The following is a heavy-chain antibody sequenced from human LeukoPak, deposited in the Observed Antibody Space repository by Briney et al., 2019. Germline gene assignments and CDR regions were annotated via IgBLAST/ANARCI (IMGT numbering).Heavy chain of an antibody. CDR2: ISGSGGST. CDR3: ARDSGPYGSGGYEYDY. J-gene: IGHJ4*02. V-gene: IGHV3-23*01. Sequence: GGSLRLSCAASGFTFSSYAMSWVRQAPGKGLEWVSAISGSGGSTYYADSVKGRFTISRDNSKNTLYLQMNSLRAEDTAVYYCARDSGPYGSGGYEYDYWGQGTLVTVSS. D-gene: IGHD3-10*01. CDR1: GFTFSSYA.